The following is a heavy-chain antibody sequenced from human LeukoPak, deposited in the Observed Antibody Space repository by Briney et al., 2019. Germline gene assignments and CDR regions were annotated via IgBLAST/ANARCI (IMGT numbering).Heavy chain of an antibody. D-gene: IGHD3-10*01. J-gene: IGHJ4*02. CDR1: GYTFTSYY. Sequence: ASVKVSCKASGYTFTSYYMHWVRQAPGQGLEWMGIINPSGGSTSYAQKFQGRVTMTRDTSTSTVYMELSSLRSEDTAVYYCARAMSNTMVRGVIITPNFDYWGQGTLVTVSS. V-gene: IGHV1-46*01. CDR2: INPSGGST. CDR3: ARAMSNTMVRGVIITPNFDY.